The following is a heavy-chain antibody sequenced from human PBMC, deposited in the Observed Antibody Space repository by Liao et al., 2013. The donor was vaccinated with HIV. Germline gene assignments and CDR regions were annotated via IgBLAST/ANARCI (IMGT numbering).Heavy chain of an antibody. CDR1: GASFSGYY. V-gene: IGHV4-34*01. J-gene: IGHJ4*02. Sequence: QVQLKQWGAGLLKPSETLSLTCGVYGASFSGYYWTWIRQTPGKGLEWIGEINYGGDTNYNPSLKNRVAISRDTSKSQFSLKLNSVTAADTAVYFCARDSYDIFARVYYFDFWGQGALVTVSS. CDR2: INYGGDT. D-gene: IGHD3-9*01. CDR3: ARDSYDIFARVYYFDF.